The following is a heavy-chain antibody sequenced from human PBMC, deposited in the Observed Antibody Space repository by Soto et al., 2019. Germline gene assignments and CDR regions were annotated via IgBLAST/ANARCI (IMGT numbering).Heavy chain of an antibody. D-gene: IGHD6-25*01. CDR3: AKSERVDY. CDR2: ISASNGNT. J-gene: IGHJ4*02. CDR1: GYTFTSYG. V-gene: IGHV1-18*01. Sequence: QVQLVQSGAEVKNSGASVKVSCKASGYTFTSYGFSWVRQAPGQGLEWMGWISASNGNTNYAQKLQGRVTMTTDTSTGTAYMELRSLRSDDTATYYCAKSERVDYWGQGTLVTVSS.